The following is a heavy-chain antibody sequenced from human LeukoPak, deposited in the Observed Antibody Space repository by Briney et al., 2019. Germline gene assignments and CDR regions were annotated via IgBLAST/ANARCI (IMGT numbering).Heavy chain of an antibody. CDR2: IYYSGST. D-gene: IGHD3-10*01. V-gene: IGHV4-39*07. CDR1: GGSISSSSYY. CDR3: ARDRRSTTMVRGVISAFDI. J-gene: IGHJ3*02. Sequence: PSETLSLTCTVSGGSISSSSYYWGWIRQPPGKGLEWIGSIYYSGSTYYNPSLKSRVTISVDTSKNQFSLKLSSVTAADTAVYYCARDRRSTTMVRGVISAFDIWGQGTMVTVSS.